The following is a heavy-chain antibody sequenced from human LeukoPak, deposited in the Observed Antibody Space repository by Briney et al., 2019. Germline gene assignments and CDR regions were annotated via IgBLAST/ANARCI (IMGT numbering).Heavy chain of an antibody. V-gene: IGHV3-53*01. CDR2: IYGGGTT. CDR3: VRGGYSSSLYQGAFDI. Sequence: QPGGSLRLSCAVSGFTVSSNYVSWVRQAPGKGLEWVSVIYGGGTTYYADSVKGRSTVSRDNSKSKLYLQMNSLRAEDTAVYYCVRGGYSSSLYQGAFDIWGQGTMVTVSS. J-gene: IGHJ3*02. D-gene: IGHD6-13*01. CDR1: GFTVSSNY.